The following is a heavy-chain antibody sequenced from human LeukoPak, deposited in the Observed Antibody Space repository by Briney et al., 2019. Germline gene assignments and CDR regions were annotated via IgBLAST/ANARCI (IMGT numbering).Heavy chain of an antibody. CDR2: IYYSGST. D-gene: IGHD1-26*01. CDR3: AKDLGGAPYY. V-gene: IGHV4-59*01. J-gene: IGHJ4*02. CDR1: GGSISSYY. Sequence: SETLSLTCTVSGGSISSYYWSWIRQPPGKGLEWIGYIYYSGSTNYNPSLKSRVTISVDTSKNQFSLKLSSVTAADTAVYYCAKDLGGAPYYWGQGTLVTVSS.